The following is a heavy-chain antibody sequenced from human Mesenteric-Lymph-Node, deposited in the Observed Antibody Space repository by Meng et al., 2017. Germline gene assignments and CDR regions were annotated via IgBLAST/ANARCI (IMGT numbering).Heavy chain of an antibody. CDR2: INPNSGGT. D-gene: IGHD2-21*01. V-gene: IGHV1-2*02. Sequence: ASVKVSCKASGYTFTGYYMHWVRQAPGQGLEWMGWINPNSGGTNYAQKFQGRFTISRDSSMNTLHLQMNSLRAEDTAVYYCALVGGTDFDYWGQGTLVTVSS. CDR1: GYTFTGYY. CDR3: ALVGGTDFDY. J-gene: IGHJ4*02.